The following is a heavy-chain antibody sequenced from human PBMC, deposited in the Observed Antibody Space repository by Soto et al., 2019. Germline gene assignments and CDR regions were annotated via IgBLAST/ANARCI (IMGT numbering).Heavy chain of an antibody. Sequence: QVQLVQSGAEEKKPGASVKVSCKASGYTFTSYAMHWVRQAPGQRLEWMGWINAGNGNTKYSQTFQGRVTITRDTSASTAYMELSSLRSEDTAVYYCARDPSYYGMDVWGQGTTVTVSS. CDR2: INAGNGNT. CDR1: GYTFTSYA. V-gene: IGHV1-3*05. J-gene: IGHJ6*02. CDR3: ARDPSYYGMDV.